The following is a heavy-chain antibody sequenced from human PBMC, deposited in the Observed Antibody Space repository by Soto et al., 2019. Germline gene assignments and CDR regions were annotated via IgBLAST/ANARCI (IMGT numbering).Heavy chain of an antibody. D-gene: IGHD6-13*01. CDR1: GFTFDDYG. Sequence: PGGSLRLSCAASGFTFDDYGMSWVRQAPGKGLEWVSGINWNGGSTGYADSVKGRFTISRDNAKNSLYLQMNSLRAEDTALYHCERDKGSAAAGTFFDYWGQGTLVTVS. V-gene: IGHV3-20*01. J-gene: IGHJ4*02. CDR3: ERDKGSAAAGTFFDY. CDR2: INWNGGST.